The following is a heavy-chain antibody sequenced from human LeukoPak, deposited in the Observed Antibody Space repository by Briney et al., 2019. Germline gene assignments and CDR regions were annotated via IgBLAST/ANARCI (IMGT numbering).Heavy chain of an antibody. CDR3: ARDQIGVAAAAY. CDR2: INPSNDDT. D-gene: IGHD6-13*01. Sequence: ASVKVSCKASGYTFTNCVIHWVRQGPGQRLEWIGWINPSNDDTKYSQKFQGRVTITRDTSASTAYMELSSLRSEDTALYYCARDQIGVAAAAYWGQGTLVTDAS. CDR1: GYTFTNCV. J-gene: IGHJ4*02. V-gene: IGHV1-3*01.